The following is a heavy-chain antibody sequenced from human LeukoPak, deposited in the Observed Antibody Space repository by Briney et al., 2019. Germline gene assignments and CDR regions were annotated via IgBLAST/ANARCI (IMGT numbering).Heavy chain of an antibody. J-gene: IGHJ4*02. Sequence: SETLSLTCAVYGGSFSGYYSSWTRHPPGKGREWIGEIKHSGSTNYNPSLKSRVTISVDTSRNQFSLKLSSVTAADTAGYYCARDRGLRLKYWGQGTLVTVSS. V-gene: IGHV4-34*01. CDR3: ARDRGLRLKY. CDR1: GGSFSGYY. CDR2: IKHSGST. D-gene: IGHD5-12*01.